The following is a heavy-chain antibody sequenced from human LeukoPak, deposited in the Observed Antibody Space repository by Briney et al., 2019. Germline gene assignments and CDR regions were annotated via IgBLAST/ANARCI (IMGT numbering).Heavy chain of an antibody. CDR2: IYTSGST. D-gene: IGHD6-6*01. V-gene: IGHV4-61*02. Sequence: PSETLSLTCTVSGGSISSGSYYWSWIRQPAGKGLEWIGRIYTSGSTNYNPSLKSRVTISVDTSKNQFSLKLSSVTAADTAVYYCARDQGDSSSFLYDYWGQGTLVTVSS. CDR1: GGSISSGSYY. CDR3: ARDQGDSSSFLYDY. J-gene: IGHJ4*02.